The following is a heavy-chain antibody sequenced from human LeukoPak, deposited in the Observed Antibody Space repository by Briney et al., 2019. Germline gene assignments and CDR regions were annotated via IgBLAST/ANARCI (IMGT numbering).Heavy chain of an antibody. D-gene: IGHD2-8*01. J-gene: IGHJ4*02. CDR2: IRYDGSNK. Sequence: GGSLRLSCAASGFTFSSYGMHWVRQAPGKGLEWVAFIRYDGSNKYYADSVKGRFTISRDNSKNTLYLQMYSLRAEDTAVYYCAKDIVLMVYAIPGAGGFDYWGQGTLVTVSS. CDR1: GFTFSSYG. CDR3: AKDIVLMVYAIPGAGGFDY. V-gene: IGHV3-30*02.